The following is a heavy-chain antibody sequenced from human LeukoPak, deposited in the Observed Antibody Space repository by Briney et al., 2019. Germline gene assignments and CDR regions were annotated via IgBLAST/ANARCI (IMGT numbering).Heavy chain of an antibody. CDR1: GFTFRNYW. CDR2: INPGGSEK. J-gene: IGHJ4*02. CDR3: ARGPGYYDILTGYGADY. Sequence: GGSLRLSCAGSGFTFRNYWMTWVRQAPGKGLVWVANINPGGSEKHYVDSVKGRFTISRDNAKNSLYLQMNSLRAEDTAVYYCARGPGYYDILTGYGADYWGQGTLVTVSS. V-gene: IGHV3-7*01. D-gene: IGHD3-9*01.